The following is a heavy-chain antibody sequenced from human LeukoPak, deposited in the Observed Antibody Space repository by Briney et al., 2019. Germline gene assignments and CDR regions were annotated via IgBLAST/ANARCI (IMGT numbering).Heavy chain of an antibody. J-gene: IGHJ3*02. CDR1: GYTFTGYY. V-gene: IGHV1-2*02. D-gene: IGHD3-16*01. CDR2: VNPHSGDT. CDR3: AREEGGLDAFDI. Sequence: ASVKVSCKASGYTFTGYYVHWVRQAPGQGLEWMGWVNPHSGDTSYAQNFQGRVTMTRDTSISTVYMELSRLRSDDTAVYYCAREEGGLDAFDIWGQGTMVTVSS.